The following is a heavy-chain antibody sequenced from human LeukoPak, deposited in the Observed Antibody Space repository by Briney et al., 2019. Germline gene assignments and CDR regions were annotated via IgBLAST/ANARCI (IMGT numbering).Heavy chain of an antibody. D-gene: IGHD5-24*01. J-gene: IGHJ6*02. CDR1: GGTFSSYA. CDR2: IIPIFGTA. V-gene: IGHV1-69*01. Sequence: GSSVKVSCKASGGTFSSYAISWVRQAPGQGLEWMGGIIPIFGTANYAQKFQGRVTITADESTSTAYMELSSLRSEDTAVYYCARGLTRDGYKPLGMDVWGQGTTVTVSS. CDR3: ARGLTRDGYKPLGMDV.